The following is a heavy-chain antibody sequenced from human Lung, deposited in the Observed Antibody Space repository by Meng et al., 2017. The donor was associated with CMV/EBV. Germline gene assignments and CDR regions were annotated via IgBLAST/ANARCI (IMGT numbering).Heavy chain of an antibody. CDR2: IKQDGSEK. Sequence: GGSLRLSCAASGFTFSSYWMSWVRQAPGKGLEWVANIKQDGSEKYYVDAVKGRFTISRDNDKNSLYLQMNSLRAEDTAVYYCARWRSGYYHYYYGMDVWGQGXTVTVSS. CDR3: ARWRSGYYHYYYGMDV. J-gene: IGHJ6*02. D-gene: IGHD3-22*01. CDR1: GFTFSSYW. V-gene: IGHV3-7*01.